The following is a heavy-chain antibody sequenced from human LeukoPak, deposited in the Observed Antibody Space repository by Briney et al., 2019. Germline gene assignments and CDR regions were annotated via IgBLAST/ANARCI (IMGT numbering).Heavy chain of an antibody. Sequence: SGGSLRLSCAASGFTFSSYWMHWVRQAPGKGLVWVSRINSDGRSTSYADSVKGRFTISRDNSKNTLHLQRNSLRAENTAVYYCARHSSGYYHYDYWGPGTPVTVAS. J-gene: IGHJ4*02. CDR2: INSDGRST. CDR1: GFTFSSYW. V-gene: IGHV3-74*01. D-gene: IGHD3-22*01. CDR3: ARHSSGYYHYDY.